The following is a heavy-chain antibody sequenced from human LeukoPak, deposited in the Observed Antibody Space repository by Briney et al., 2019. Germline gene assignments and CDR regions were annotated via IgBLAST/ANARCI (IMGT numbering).Heavy chain of an antibody. Sequence: RGSLRLSCAASRFTFSDYWMSWVRQPPGKGLEWVANIKEDGSDKYKYYVDSVKGRFTISRDNAKNSLYLQMNILRAEDTAVYYCARVLGGSSGYYLDYWGQGTLVTVSS. CDR3: ARVLGGSSGYYLDY. CDR1: RFTFSDYW. CDR2: IKEDGSDK. J-gene: IGHJ4*02. V-gene: IGHV3-7*01. D-gene: IGHD3-22*01.